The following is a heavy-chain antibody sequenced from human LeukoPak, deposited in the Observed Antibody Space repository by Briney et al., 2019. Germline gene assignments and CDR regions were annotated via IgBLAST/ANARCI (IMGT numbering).Heavy chain of an antibody. CDR1: GFTVSSNY. J-gene: IGHJ4*02. D-gene: IGHD3-22*01. CDR2: ISGSGGST. V-gene: IGHV3-23*01. CDR3: AKGSPNYYDSSGYLDY. Sequence: PGGSLRLSCAASGFTVSSNYMSWVHQAPGKGLEWVSAISGSGGSTYYADSVKGRFTISRDNSKNTLYLQMNSLRAEDTAVYYCAKGSPNYYDSSGYLDYWGQGTLVTVSS.